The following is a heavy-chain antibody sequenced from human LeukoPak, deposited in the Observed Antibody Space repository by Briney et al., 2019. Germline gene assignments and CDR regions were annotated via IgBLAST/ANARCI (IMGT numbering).Heavy chain of an antibody. J-gene: IGHJ4*02. V-gene: IGHV3-23*01. CDR3: AKDSGTYYKDFDY. CDR2: FDGTT. CDR1: GFTFSSYA. Sequence: GGSLRLSCAASGFTFSSYAMSWVRQAPGKGLEWVSTFDGTTYYADSVKGRLTISRDNSKNTLYLVMNSLRAEDTAVYYCAKDSGTYYKDFDYWGQGTLVTVSS. D-gene: IGHD1-26*01.